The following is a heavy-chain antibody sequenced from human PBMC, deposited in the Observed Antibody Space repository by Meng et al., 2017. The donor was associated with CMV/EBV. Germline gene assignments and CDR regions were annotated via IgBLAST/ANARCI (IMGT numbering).Heavy chain of an antibody. CDR3: SHRRRDCSGGSCYSGNWFDP. D-gene: IGHD2-15*01. CDR2: SYWDDDT. CDR1: TSGLG. J-gene: IGHJ5*02. V-gene: IGHV2-5*02. Sequence: TSGLGVGSIRQHSGKALEWLALSYWDDDTRYSPSLKRRLTITKDTSKKQVVLTMTNMYPVDTATYYCSHRRRDCSGGSCYSGNWFDPWGQGTLVTVSS.